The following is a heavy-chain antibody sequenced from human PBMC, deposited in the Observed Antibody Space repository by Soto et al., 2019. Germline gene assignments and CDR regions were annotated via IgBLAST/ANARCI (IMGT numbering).Heavy chain of an antibody. V-gene: IGHV4-31*03. D-gene: IGHD5-18*01. CDR3: ARDQGAMGTNYYFHY. Sequence: QVQLQESGPGLVKPSQTLSLTCTVSGGSISSSGYYWSWIRQHPGKGLEYIGYIYYSGSTYYNPSLKSRLTRSLDTSKNQFSLKLSSVTAADTAVYYCARDQGAMGTNYYFHYWGQGTLVTVSS. CDR2: IYYSGST. CDR1: GGSISSSGYY. J-gene: IGHJ4*02.